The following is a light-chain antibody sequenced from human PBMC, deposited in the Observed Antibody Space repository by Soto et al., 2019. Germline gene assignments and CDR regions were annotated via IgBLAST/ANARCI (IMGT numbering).Light chain of an antibody. V-gene: IGLV2-14*01. Sequence: QSALTQPASVSGFPGQSITISCSGTSSDVGGYSYVSWYQQHPGKAPKLMIYGVSSRPSGVSNRFSASKSGNTASLTISGLQAEDESDYYCTSLPSSSTLVFGGGTKLTVL. CDR3: TSLPSSSTLV. CDR1: SSDVGGYSY. CDR2: GVS. J-gene: IGLJ2*01.